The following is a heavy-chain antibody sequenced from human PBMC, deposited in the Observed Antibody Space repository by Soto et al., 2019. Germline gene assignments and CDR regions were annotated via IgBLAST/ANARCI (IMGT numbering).Heavy chain of an antibody. Sequence: SETLSLTCTVSGGSISSGGYYWSWIRQHPGKGLEWIGYIYYSGSTYYNPSLKSRVTISVDTSKNQFSLKLSSVTAADTAVYYCARGDHYYDTRGYNWFDPWGQGTLVTVSS. CDR2: IYYSGST. J-gene: IGHJ5*02. D-gene: IGHD3-22*01. V-gene: IGHV4-31*03. CDR1: GGSISSGGYY. CDR3: ARGDHYYDTRGYNWFDP.